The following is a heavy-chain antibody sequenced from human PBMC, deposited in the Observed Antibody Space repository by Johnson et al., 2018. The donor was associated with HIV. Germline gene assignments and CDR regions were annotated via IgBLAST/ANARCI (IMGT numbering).Heavy chain of an antibody. J-gene: IGHJ3*02. D-gene: IGHD2-15*01. Sequence: VQLVESGGGLVQPGGSLRLSCAASGFTFSSNYMSWVRQAPGKGLEWVSVIYSGGSTYYADSVKGRFTISRDNSKNTLYLQMNSLRAEDTAVYYCARDMCSGGSCYAFDIWGQGTMVTVSS. V-gene: IGHV3-66*01. CDR2: IYSGGST. CDR1: GFTFSSNY. CDR3: ARDMCSGGSCYAFDI.